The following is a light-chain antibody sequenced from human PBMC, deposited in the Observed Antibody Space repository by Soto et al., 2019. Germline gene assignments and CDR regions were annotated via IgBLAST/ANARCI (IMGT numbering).Light chain of an antibody. V-gene: IGKV1-5*01. Sequence: IHMTHSPASLSASVLYRVTITFLASQSISSWLAWYQQKPGKAPKLLIYAAYNLQSGVPSRFSGSGSGTDFTLTISCLQSEDFATYYCQQYYSYPRTFGQGTKVDIK. CDR3: QQYYSYPRT. CDR1: QSISSW. CDR2: AAY. J-gene: IGKJ1*01.